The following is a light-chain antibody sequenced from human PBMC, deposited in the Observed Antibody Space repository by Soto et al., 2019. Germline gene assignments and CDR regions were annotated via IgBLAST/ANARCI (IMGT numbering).Light chain of an antibody. J-gene: IGKJ4*01. CDR2: GAS. CDR3: QQFSSYPLT. CDR1: QSVRSH. V-gene: IGKV3-15*01. Sequence: IVMTQSPATLSVSPWEGVTLSCRASQSVRSHLAWYQQKPGQPPRLLIYGASTRATGIPARFSGSGFGTEFTLTISSLQSEDFAVYYCQQFSSYPLTFGGGTKVDIK.